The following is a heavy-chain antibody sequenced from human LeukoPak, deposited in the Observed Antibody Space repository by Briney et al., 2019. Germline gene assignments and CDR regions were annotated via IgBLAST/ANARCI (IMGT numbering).Heavy chain of an antibody. CDR2: ISGSGGST. J-gene: IGHJ4*02. Sequence: GGSLRLSCAASGFTFSTYAMSWVRQAPGKGLEWVSAISGSGGSTYYADSVKGRFTISRDNSKNTLYLQMNSLRAEDTAVYYCAKGTAAAGTFDYWGQGTLVTVSS. CDR1: GFTFSTYA. D-gene: IGHD6-13*01. V-gene: IGHV3-23*01. CDR3: AKGTAAAGTFDY.